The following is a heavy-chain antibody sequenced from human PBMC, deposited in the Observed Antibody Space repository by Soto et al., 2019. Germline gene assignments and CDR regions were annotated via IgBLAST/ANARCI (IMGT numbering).Heavy chain of an antibody. D-gene: IGHD2-2*01. CDR3: ARRRGYCSSTRCSYCYCDL. Sequence: QVQLQESGPGLVKPSQTLSLTCTVSGGSISSGGYYWSWIRQHPGKGLEWIGYIYYSGSTYYNPSLQTRVKISVDAAKPQFCLKLSAVTAADTAVYYCARRRGYCSSTRCSYCYCDLWGRGTLVTVSS. CDR1: GGSISSGGYY. V-gene: IGHV4-31*03. J-gene: IGHJ2*01. CDR2: IYYSGST.